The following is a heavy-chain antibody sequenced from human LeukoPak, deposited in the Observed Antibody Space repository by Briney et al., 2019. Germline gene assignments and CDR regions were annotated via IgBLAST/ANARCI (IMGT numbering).Heavy chain of an antibody. V-gene: IGHV3-30*02. J-gene: IGHJ4*02. CDR1: GFTFSSYG. Sequence: GGSLRLSCAASGFTFSSYGMHWVRQAPGKGLEWVAFIRYDGSNKYYADSVKGRFTISRDNSKNTLYLQMNSLRAEDTAVYYCAKDGGLIAVAGTGMDYWGQGTLVTVSS. CDR3: AKDGGLIAVAGTGMDY. D-gene: IGHD6-19*01. CDR2: IRYDGSNK.